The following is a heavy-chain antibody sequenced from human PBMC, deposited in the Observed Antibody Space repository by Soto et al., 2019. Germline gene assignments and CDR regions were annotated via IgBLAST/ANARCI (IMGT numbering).Heavy chain of an antibody. V-gene: IGHV1-18*01. D-gene: IGHD2-2*02. CDR3: ARIVVVPAAISGTLWNYVYTYDGMDV. CDR1: GYTFTRYD. CDR2: ISTYRGNT. J-gene: IGHJ6*02. Sequence: ASVKVSCKASGYTFTRYDISWVRQAPGQGLEWMGWISTYRGNTNYAQNVQGRVTMTTDTSTSTAYMELRSLRSDDTAVYYCARIVVVPAAISGTLWNYVYTYDGMDVWGQGTTVTVSS.